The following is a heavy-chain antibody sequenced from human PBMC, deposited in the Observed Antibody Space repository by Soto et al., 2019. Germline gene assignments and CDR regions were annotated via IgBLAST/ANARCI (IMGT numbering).Heavy chain of an antibody. CDR1: GGTFSSYA. V-gene: IGHV1-69*06. Sequence: QVQLVQSGAEVKKPGSSVKVSCKASGGTFSSYAISWVRQAPGQGLEWMGGIIPIFGTANYAQKFQGRVTLNADKSTSTAYMELSSLRSEDTAVYYCASEMSGYCSSTSCYPAHYYYGMDVWGQGTTVTVSS. CDR3: ASEMSGYCSSTSCYPAHYYYGMDV. J-gene: IGHJ6*02. D-gene: IGHD2-2*01. CDR2: IIPIFGTA.